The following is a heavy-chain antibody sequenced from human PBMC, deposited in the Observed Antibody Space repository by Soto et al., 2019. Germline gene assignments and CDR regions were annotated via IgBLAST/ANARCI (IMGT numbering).Heavy chain of an antibody. CDR3: AREAGPDRWFDP. Sequence: SETLSLTCSVSGASISSYFWTWIRQPAGKGLDWIGRISTSGTTNYNPSLKSRVTMSVDTSKNSFSLKLSSVTAADTAVYYCAREAGPDRWFDPWGQGTLVTVSS. J-gene: IGHJ5*02. V-gene: IGHV4-4*07. D-gene: IGHD6-19*01. CDR1: GASISSYF. CDR2: ISTSGTT.